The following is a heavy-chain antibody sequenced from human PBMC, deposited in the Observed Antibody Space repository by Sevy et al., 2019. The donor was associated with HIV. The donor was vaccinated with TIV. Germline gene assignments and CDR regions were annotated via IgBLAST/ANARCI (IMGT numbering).Heavy chain of an antibody. J-gene: IGHJ5*02. CDR2: ISSDGSKR. CDR3: AKEGYYYDSRSSDWFDP. Sequence: GGSLRLSCAASGFNFSPYALHWVRQVPGKGLEWVATISSDGSKRYYTHSVKGRFSISRDNSKNTLYLQMNNLTPEDTAVFYCAKEGYYYDSRSSDWFDPWGQGALVTVSS. V-gene: IGHV3-30*18. D-gene: IGHD3-22*01. CDR1: GFNFSPYA.